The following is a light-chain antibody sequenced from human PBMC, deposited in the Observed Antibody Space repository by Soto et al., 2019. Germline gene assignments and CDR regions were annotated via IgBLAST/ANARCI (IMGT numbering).Light chain of an antibody. CDR2: GTS. J-gene: IGKJ3*01. V-gene: IGKV3-15*01. CDR3: QQYDSWPPLFT. Sequence: EIIMTQSPATLSVSPGERATLSCRASQSVSSNLAWYRQRPGQAPRLLIYGTSTRATGIPDRFSGSGSGTEFTLTISSLQSEAFAVYYCQQYDSWPPLFTFGPGTKVDLK. CDR1: QSVSSN.